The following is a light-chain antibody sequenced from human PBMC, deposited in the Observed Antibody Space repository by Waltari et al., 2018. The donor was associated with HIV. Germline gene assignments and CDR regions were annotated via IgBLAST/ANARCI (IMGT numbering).Light chain of an antibody. Sequence: SYVLTQTPSVSMAPGKPARLPSWGFTFASKSVHWYQQKPGQAPVLVIYDDSDRPSGIPELVSGSNSGNTATLTISRVEAGDEADYYCQVWDSGIVVFGGGTKVTVL. CDR2: DDS. CDR3: QVWDSGIVV. V-gene: IGLV3-21*04. CDR1: TFASKS. J-gene: IGLJ2*01.